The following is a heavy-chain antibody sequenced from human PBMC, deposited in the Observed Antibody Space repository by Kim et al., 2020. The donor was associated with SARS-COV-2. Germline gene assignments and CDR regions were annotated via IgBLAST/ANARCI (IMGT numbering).Heavy chain of an antibody. Sequence: YYPSRRTRVTISVDTSKIQFSLKLSSVTAADTAGYYCACRSYRYYYFGLDVWGSGTTVTVSS. D-gene: IGHD1-26*01. CDR3: ACRSYRYYYFGLDV. J-gene: IGHJ6*04. V-gene: IGHV4-34*01.